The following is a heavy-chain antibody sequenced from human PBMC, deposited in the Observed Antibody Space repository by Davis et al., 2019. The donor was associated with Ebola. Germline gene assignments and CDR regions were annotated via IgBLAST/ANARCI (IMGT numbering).Heavy chain of an antibody. CDR3: TTGVATKGYGMDV. J-gene: IGHJ6*02. CDR1: GFTFSNAW. D-gene: IGHD5-12*01. V-gene: IGHV3-15*01. CDR2: IKSKTDGGTT. Sequence: GESLKISCAASGFTFSNAWMSWVRQAPGKGLEWVGRIKSKTDGGTTDYAAPVKGRFTISRDDSKNTLYLQMNSLKTEDTAVYYCTTGVATKGYGMDVWGQGTLVTVSS.